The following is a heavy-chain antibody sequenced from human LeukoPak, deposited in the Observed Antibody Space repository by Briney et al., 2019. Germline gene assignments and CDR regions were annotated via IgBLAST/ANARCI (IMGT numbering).Heavy chain of an antibody. CDR2: IYYSGST. J-gene: IGHJ5*02. D-gene: IGHD3-16*01. CDR3: ARVPELGLAPNNWCDP. CDR1: GGSINRGGYY. V-gene: IGHV4-31*03. Sequence: SETLSLTCTVSGGSINRGGYYWIWIRQSPGKGLEWNGYIYYSGSTYYNPSLKSRVTISVDRSKNQFSLKLNSVTAADTAVYYCARVPELGLAPNNWCDPWGQGTLVTVSS.